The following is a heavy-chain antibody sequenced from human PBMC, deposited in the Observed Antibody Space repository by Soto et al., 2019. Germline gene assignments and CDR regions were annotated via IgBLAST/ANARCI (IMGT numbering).Heavy chain of an antibody. V-gene: IGHV2-5*02. CDR2: IYWDDDK. CDR3: AHRNSRMFAFDI. D-gene: IGHD3-10*02. Sequence: SGPTLVNPTQTLTLTCTFSGFSLTTVGMGVGWIRQPPGKALDWLGIIYWDDDKRYSPSLNGRVTFIKDTSKNQVVLTMTNVDPVDTGTYYCAHRNSRMFAFDIWGQGTLVTVSS. J-gene: IGHJ3*02. CDR1: GFSLTTVGMG.